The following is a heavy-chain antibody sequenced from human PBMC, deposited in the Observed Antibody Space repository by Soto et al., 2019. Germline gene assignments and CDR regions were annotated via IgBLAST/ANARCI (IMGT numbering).Heavy chain of an antibody. D-gene: IGHD1-1*01. J-gene: IGHJ4*02. Sequence: QVQLVQSGAEVRKPGSSVNVSCKASGTTFSTHGIHWVRQAPGQGLEWMGGFVPMFSSSNYAQKFQGRLTIVADESTNSAYMELSSLRADDSAIYYCARSGGTYYFDHWGLGTLVTVSS. CDR2: FVPMFSSS. CDR1: GTTFSTHG. V-gene: IGHV1-69*01. CDR3: ARSGGTYYFDH.